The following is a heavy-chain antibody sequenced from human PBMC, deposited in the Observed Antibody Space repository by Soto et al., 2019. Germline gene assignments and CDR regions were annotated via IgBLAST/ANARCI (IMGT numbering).Heavy chain of an antibody. CDR3: ARAFFGSRNCNDVPIDL. V-gene: IGHV1-3*01. D-gene: IGHD1-1*01. CDR2: INAGNGNT. J-gene: IGHJ5*02. Sequence: ASVKVSCKASGYTFTSYAMHWVRQAPGQRLEWMGWINAGNGNTKYSQKFQGRVTITRDTSASTAYMELSSLRSEDTAVYYCARAFFGSRNCNDVPIDLWGQGSLVTVSS. CDR1: GYTFTSYA.